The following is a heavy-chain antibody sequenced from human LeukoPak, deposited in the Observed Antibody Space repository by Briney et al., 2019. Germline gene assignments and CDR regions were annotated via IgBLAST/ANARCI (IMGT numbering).Heavy chain of an antibody. V-gene: IGHV1-18*01. CDR1: GYTFTSYG. J-gene: IGHJ4*02. CDR3: ARDLMTYYDFWNLFDY. Sequence: GASVKVSCKASGYTFTSYGISWVRQAPGQGLEWMGWISAYNGNTNYAQKLQGRVTMTTDTSTSTAYMELRSLRSDDTAVYYCARDLMTYYDFWNLFDYWGQGTLVTVSS. D-gene: IGHD3-3*01. CDR2: ISAYNGNT.